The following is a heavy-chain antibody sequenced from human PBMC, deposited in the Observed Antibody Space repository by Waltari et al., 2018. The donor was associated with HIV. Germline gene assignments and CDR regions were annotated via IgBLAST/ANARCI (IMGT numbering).Heavy chain of an antibody. CDR3: TTDKRDWGSYRAPFDY. D-gene: IGHD3-16*02. V-gene: IGHV3-15*01. J-gene: IGHJ4*02. CDR1: GFTFNNAW. CDR2: IKSKTDGGTT. Sequence: EVQLVESGGGLVKPGGSLRLSCAASGFTFNNAWMSWARQAPGKGLEWVGRIKSKTDGGTTDFAAPVKGRFTISRDDSKNTLYLQMNSLKTEDTAVYYCTTDKRDWGSYRAPFDYWGQGTLVTVSS.